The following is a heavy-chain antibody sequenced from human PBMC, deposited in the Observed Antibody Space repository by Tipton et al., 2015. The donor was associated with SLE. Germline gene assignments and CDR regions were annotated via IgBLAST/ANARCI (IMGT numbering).Heavy chain of an antibody. J-gene: IGHJ2*01. CDR2: INTNTGNP. CDR3: ATSYDFKPYYYFDL. V-gene: IGHV7-4-1*02. Sequence: QVQLVQSGSELKKPGASGKVSCKASGYSFTSYAMNWVRQAPGQGLEWMGWINTNTGNPTYAQGFTGRFVFSLDTSVSTAYPQISSLKAEDTAVYYCATSYDFKPYYYFDLWGRGTLVTVSS. CDR1: GYSFTSYA. D-gene: IGHD3-3*01.